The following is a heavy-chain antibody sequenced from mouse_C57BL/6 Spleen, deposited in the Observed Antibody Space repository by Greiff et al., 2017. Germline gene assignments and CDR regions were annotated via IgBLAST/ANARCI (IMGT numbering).Heavy chain of an antibody. D-gene: IGHD1-1*01. J-gene: IGHJ2*01. CDR2: IRNKANNHAT. CDR3: TRRTTVVATGLDY. CDR1: GFTFSDAW. V-gene: IGHV6-6*01. Sequence: DVKLVESGGGLVQPGGSMKLSCAASGFTFSDAWMDWVRQSPEKGLEWVAEIRNKANNHATYYAESVKGRFTISRDDSKSSVYLQMNSLRAEDTGIYYCTRRTTVVATGLDYWGQGTTLTVSS.